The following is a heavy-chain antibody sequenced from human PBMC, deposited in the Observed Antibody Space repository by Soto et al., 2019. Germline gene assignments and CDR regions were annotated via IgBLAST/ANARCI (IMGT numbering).Heavy chain of an antibody. V-gene: IGHV4-34*01. CDR2: INHSGST. J-gene: IGHJ6*02. CDR3: AGNYGSGSYRYYYGMDV. Sequence: SETLSLTCAVYGGSFSGYYWSWIRQPPGKGLEWIGGINHSGSTNYNPSLKSRVTISVDTSKNQFSLKLSSVTAADTAVYYCAGNYGSGSYRYYYGMDVWGQGTTVTVSS. D-gene: IGHD3-10*01. CDR1: GGSFSGYY.